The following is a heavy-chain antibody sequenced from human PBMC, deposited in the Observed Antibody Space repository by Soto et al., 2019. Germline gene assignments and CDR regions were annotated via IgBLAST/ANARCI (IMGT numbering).Heavy chain of an antibody. J-gene: IGHJ4*02. CDR3: ARDLKPPGGLAGNFDY. V-gene: IGHV3-66*01. CDR1: GFTVSSNY. CDR2: IYSGGST. Sequence: GGSLRLSCAASGFTVSSNYMSWVRQAPGKGLEWVSVIYSGGSTYYADSVKGRFTISRDNSKNTLYLQMNSLRAEDTAVYYCARDLKPPGGLAGNFDYWGQGTLVTVSS. D-gene: IGHD6-19*01.